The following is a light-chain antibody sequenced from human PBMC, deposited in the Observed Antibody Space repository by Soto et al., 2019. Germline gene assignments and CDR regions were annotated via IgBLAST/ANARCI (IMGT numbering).Light chain of an antibody. CDR2: DDS. Sequence: SSVVTQPPSVSVAPGQTATITCEGNNIGSKSVHWYQQQPGQAPVLVVYDDSARPSGIPERFSGSNSGNTATLAISRVEGGDEADYYCQVWDSSNDHVLFGGGTKLTVL. V-gene: IGLV3-21*02. J-gene: IGLJ2*01. CDR3: QVWDSSNDHVL. CDR1: NIGSKS.